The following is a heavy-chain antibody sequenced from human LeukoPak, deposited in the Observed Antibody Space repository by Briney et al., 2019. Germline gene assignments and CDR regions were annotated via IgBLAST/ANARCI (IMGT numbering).Heavy chain of an antibody. J-gene: IGHJ3*02. CDR3: ARGNYASTGPGALDI. D-gene: IGHD3-22*01. V-gene: IGHV3-53*01. Sequence: PGGSLRLSCAASGFTVGNNYMSWVRQAPGKGLEWVSVMDSGGSTNYSDSVKGRFIISRDDSKNILDLQMNSLKAEDTAVYYCARGNYASTGPGALDIWGQGTMVTVSS. CDR2: MDSGGST. CDR1: GFTVGNNY.